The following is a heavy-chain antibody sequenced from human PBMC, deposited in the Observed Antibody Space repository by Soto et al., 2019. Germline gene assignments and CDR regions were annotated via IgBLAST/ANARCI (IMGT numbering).Heavy chain of an antibody. CDR1: GYTFTGYY. V-gene: IGHV1-2*02. CDR2: INPNSGGT. CDR3: AGEVFWSDSGAYYYYGLDV. J-gene: IGHJ6*02. D-gene: IGHD3-3*01. Sequence: ASVKVSCKASGYTFTGYYMHWVRQAPGQGLEWMGWINPNSGGTNYAQKFQGRVTMTRDTSISTAYMELSRLRSDDTAVYYCAGEVFWSDSGAYYYYGLDVWGQGTTVTVSS.